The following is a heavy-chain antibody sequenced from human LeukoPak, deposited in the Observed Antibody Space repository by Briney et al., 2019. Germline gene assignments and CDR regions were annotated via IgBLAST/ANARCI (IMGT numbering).Heavy chain of an antibody. Sequence: ASVKVSCKASGYTFTSYYMHWVRQAPGQGLEWMGIINPSGGSTSYAQKFQGRVTMTRDTSTSTVYMELSSLSSEDTAVYYCARDPLYYYGSGSYPHYWGQGTLVTVSS. J-gene: IGHJ4*02. V-gene: IGHV1-46*01. D-gene: IGHD3-10*01. CDR2: INPSGGST. CDR3: ARDPLYYYGSGSYPHY. CDR1: GYTFTSYY.